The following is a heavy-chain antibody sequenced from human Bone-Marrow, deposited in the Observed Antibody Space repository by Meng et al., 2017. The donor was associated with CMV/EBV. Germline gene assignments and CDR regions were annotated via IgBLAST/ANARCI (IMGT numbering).Heavy chain of an antibody. CDR1: GYTFTSYG. CDR2: ISAYNGNT. V-gene: IGHV1-18*01. D-gene: IGHD1-7*01. CDR3: ARAPKGTTTPFDY. J-gene: IGHJ4*02. Sequence: ASVKVSCKASGYTFTSYGISWVRQAPGQGLEWMGWISAYNGNTNYAQKFQGRVTITTDESTSTAYMELSSLRSEDTAVYYCARAPKGTTTPFDYWGQGTLVTVSS.